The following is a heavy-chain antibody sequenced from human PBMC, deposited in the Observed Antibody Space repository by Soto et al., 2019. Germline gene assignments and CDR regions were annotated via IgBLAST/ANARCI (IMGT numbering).Heavy chain of an antibody. V-gene: IGHV3-33*01. D-gene: IGHD6-13*01. J-gene: IGHJ4*02. CDR2: IWYDGSNK. Sequence: QVQLVESGGGMVQPGRSLRLSCAASGFTFSSYGMHWVRQAPGKGLEWVAVIWYDGSNKYYADSVKGRFTISRDNSKNPLYLQMNSLSAEDTAVYYCARWGIAAGDYWGQGTLVTVSS. CDR1: GFTFSSYG. CDR3: ARWGIAAGDY.